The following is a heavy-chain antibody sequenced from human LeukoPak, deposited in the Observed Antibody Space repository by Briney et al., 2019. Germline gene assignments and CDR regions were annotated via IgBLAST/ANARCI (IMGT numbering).Heavy chain of an antibody. D-gene: IGHD2-15*01. CDR1: GYTFTGYY. CDR3: ARDHCTPGTCLGGH. V-gene: IGHV1-2*02. J-gene: IGHJ4*02. CDR2: INPNSGGT. Sequence: ASVKVSCKASGYTFTGYYMHWVRQAPGQGLEWMGWINPNSGGTNYAQKFQGRVTMTRDTSISTAYMELSRLRSDDTAIYYYARDHCTPGTCLGGHWGQGTLVTVSS.